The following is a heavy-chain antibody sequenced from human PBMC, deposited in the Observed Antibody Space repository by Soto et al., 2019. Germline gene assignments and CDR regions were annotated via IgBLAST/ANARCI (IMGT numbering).Heavy chain of an antibody. J-gene: IGHJ4*02. CDR1: GFTFTSSA. V-gene: IGHV1-58*01. D-gene: IGHD6-13*01. CDR2: IVVGSGNT. CDR3: AADEVAAARWDY. Sequence: SVKVSCKASGFTFTSSAVQWVRQARGQRLEWIGWIVVGSGNTNYAQKFQERVTITRDMSTSTAYMELSSLRSEDTAVYYCAADEVAAARWDYRGQRTPVTGSS.